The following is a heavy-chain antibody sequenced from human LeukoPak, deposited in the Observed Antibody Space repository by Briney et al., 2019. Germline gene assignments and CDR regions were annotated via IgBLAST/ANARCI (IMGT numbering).Heavy chain of an antibody. CDR3: ARHGSCSSTSCRIHYYYYMDV. CDR1: GYSISSGYY. V-gene: IGHV4-38-2*01. Sequence: SETLSLTCAVSGYSISSGYYWGWIRQPPGKGLEWIGSVYHSGSTYYNPSHKSRVTISVDTSKNQFSLKLSSVTAADTAVYYCARHGSCSSTSCRIHYYYYMDVWGKGTTVTVSS. CDR2: VYHSGST. D-gene: IGHD2-2*01. J-gene: IGHJ6*03.